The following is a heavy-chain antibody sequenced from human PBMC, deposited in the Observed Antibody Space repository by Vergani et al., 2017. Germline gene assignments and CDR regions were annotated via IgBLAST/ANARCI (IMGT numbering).Heavy chain of an antibody. CDR1: GYTFTSYS. CDR3: ARGLGWNYEWFDP. Sequence: QVQLVQSGAEVKKPGASVKVSCKASGYTFTSYSFNWVRQAPGQGLEWMGWISPYTGSTKYAEKFQDRLTMTTDTSTSTAYMELRSLRSDDTAVYYCARGLGWNYEWFDPWGQGTLVTVSS. J-gene: IGHJ5*02. CDR2: ISPYTGST. V-gene: IGHV1-18*01. D-gene: IGHD1-7*01.